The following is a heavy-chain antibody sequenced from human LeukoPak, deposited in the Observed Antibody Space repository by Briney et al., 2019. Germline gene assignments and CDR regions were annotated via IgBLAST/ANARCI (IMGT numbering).Heavy chain of an antibody. D-gene: IGHD2-15*01. Sequence: GGPLRLSCAASGFTFSSYGMHWVRQAPGKGLEWVAVISYDGSNKYYADSVKGRFTISRDNSKNTLYLQMNSLRAEDTAVYYCAKVGITAAATRNPDFDYWGQGTLVTVSS. V-gene: IGHV3-30*18. CDR1: GFTFSSYG. CDR3: AKVGITAAATRNPDFDY. J-gene: IGHJ4*02. CDR2: ISYDGSNK.